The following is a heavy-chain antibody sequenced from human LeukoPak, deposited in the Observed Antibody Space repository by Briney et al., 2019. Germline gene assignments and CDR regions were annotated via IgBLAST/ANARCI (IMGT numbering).Heavy chain of an antibody. CDR3: ARLGDKDVDIVATIEWGFDY. Sequence: GGSLRLSCATSGFTFSSYEMNLVRQAPGKGLEWVSYISSSGFTIYYADSVKGRFTISRDNARNSLFLQMNSLRAEDTAVYYCARLGDKDVDIVATIEWGFDYWGQGALVTVSS. D-gene: IGHD5-12*01. CDR2: ISSSGFTI. V-gene: IGHV3-48*03. J-gene: IGHJ4*02. CDR1: GFTFSSYE.